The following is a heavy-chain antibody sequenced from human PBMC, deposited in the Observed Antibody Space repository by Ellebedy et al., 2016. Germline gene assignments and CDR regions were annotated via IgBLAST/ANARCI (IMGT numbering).Heavy chain of an antibody. D-gene: IGHD5-24*01. V-gene: IGHV3-11*01. J-gene: IGHJ4*02. CDR3: ARDRRDGYNRFDY. Sequence: GESLKISXAASGFTFRDYYMSWIRQAPGKGLEWISYITSSGSTIYYADSVKGRFTVSRDNAKNSLYLQMNSLRVEDTAVYYCARDRRDGYNRFDYWGQGTLVTVSS. CDR2: ITSSGSTI. CDR1: GFTFRDYY.